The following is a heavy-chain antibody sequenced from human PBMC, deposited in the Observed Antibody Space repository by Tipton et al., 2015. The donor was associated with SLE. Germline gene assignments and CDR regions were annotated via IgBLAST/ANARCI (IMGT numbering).Heavy chain of an antibody. J-gene: IGHJ4*02. D-gene: IGHD1-26*01. CDR1: GYSISSGFS. CDR2: ISHSGSS. Sequence: TLSLTCTVSGYSISSGFSWGWIRQPPGKGLEWIAYISHSGSSDYNPSLRSRVTISRDTSRNQFSLKLSSVTAADTAVYYCVTKTGSYSDYWGRGTLVTVSS. V-gene: IGHV4-38-2*02. CDR3: VTKTGSYSDY.